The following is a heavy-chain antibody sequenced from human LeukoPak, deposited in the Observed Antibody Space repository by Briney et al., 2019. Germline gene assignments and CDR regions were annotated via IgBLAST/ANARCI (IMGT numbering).Heavy chain of an antibody. CDR1: GFPFSRYS. Sequence: GGALRLSCGASGFPFSRYSMNWVRQAPGKGLEWVSSISSSSSYRYYADSVKGRFTITGDNAKNSLHLQMNSLRAEDTAVYYCMSYAGRSDDYWGQGTLVTVSS. CDR2: ISSSSSYR. V-gene: IGHV3-21*01. J-gene: IGHJ4*02. D-gene: IGHD3-16*01. CDR3: MSYAGRSDDY.